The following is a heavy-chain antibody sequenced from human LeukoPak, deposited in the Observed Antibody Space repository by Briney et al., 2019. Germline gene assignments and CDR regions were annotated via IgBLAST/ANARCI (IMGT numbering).Heavy chain of an antibody. CDR3: AKDPLGEKQLESYYFDY. D-gene: IGHD6-13*01. V-gene: IGHV3-23*01. Sequence: GGSLRLYCAASGFTFSSYAMSWVRQAPGKGLEWVSAISGSGGSTYYADSVKGRFTISRDNSKNTLYLQMNSLRAEDTAVYYCAKDPLGEKQLESYYFDYWGQGTLVTVSS. CDR1: GFTFSSYA. J-gene: IGHJ4*02. CDR2: ISGSGGST.